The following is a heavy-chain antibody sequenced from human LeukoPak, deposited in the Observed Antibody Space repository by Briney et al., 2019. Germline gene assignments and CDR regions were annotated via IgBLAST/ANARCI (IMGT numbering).Heavy chain of an antibody. V-gene: IGHV1-69*04. CDR1: GGTFSSYA. D-gene: IGHD3-9*01. CDR3: ARGLRYFDYLNWFDP. J-gene: IGHJ5*02. Sequence: SVKVSCKASGGTFSSYAISWVRQAPGQGLEWMGRIIPILGIANYAQKFQGRVTITADKSTSTAYMELSRLGSDDTAVYYCARGLRYFDYLNWFDPWGQGTLVTVSS. CDR2: IIPILGIA.